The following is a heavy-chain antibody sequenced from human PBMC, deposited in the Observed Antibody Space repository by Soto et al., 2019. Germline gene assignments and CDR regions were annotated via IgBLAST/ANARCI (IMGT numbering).Heavy chain of an antibody. CDR3: ARDSHCSGGSCYYPLDY. CDR1: GFTFSSYA. D-gene: IGHD2-15*01. Sequence: HPGGSLGLSCAASGFTFSSYAMHWVRQAPGKGLEWVAVISYDGSNKYYADSVKGRFTISRDNSKNTLYLQMNSLRAEDTAVYYCARDSHCSGGSCYYPLDYWGQGTLVTVSS. J-gene: IGHJ4*02. CDR2: ISYDGSNK. V-gene: IGHV3-30-3*01.